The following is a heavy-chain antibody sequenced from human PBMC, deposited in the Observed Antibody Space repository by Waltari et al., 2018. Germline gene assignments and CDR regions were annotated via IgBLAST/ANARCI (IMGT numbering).Heavy chain of an antibody. J-gene: IGHJ6*02. Sequence: FTISRDNDKNTLYLQMKSLRAEDTAVYYCAKDEINWDARGYYGMDVWGQGTTVTVSS. CDR3: AKDEINWDARGYYGMDV. V-gene: IGHV3-23*01. D-gene: IGHD7-27*01.